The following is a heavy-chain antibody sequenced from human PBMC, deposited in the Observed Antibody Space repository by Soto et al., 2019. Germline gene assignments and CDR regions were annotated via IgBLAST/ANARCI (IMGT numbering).Heavy chain of an antibody. CDR3: ASASSNYAYYYGIDV. Sequence: SETLSLTCTVSGGSISSYYWSWIRQPPGKGLEWIGYIYYSGSTNYNPSLKSRVTISVDTSKNQFSLKLSSVTAAGTAVYYCASASSNYAYYYGIDVWGQGTTVTVSS. V-gene: IGHV4-59*01. CDR1: GGSISSYY. CDR2: IYYSGST. D-gene: IGHD4-4*01. J-gene: IGHJ6*02.